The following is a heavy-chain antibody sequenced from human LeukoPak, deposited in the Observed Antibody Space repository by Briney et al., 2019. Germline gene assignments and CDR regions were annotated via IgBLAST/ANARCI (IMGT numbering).Heavy chain of an antibody. CDR1: GYTFSKYS. CDR2: MNPNSGNT. J-gene: IGHJ4*02. D-gene: IGHD3-10*01. V-gene: IGHV1-8*01. Sequence: ASVKVFCKASGYTFSKYSINWVRQATGQGLEWMGWMNPNSGNTGYAQKFQGRVTMTRDTSISTAYVELSRLRSDDTAVYYCARDSGERGSGSYLIAYWGQGTLVTVSS. CDR3: ARDSGERGSGSYLIAY.